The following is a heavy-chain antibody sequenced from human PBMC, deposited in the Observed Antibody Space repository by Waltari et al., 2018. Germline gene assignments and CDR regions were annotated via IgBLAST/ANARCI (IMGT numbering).Heavy chain of an antibody. V-gene: IGHV3-48*01. CDR1: GFTFSSYS. Sequence: EVQLVESGGGLVQPGGSLRLSFAASGFTFSSYSMNWVRQAPGKGLEWVSYISSSSSTIYYADSVKGRFTISRDNAKNSLYLQMNSLRAEDTAVYYCARDRTIFGVVIIPQNYFDYWGQGTLVTVSS. CDR2: ISSSSSTI. J-gene: IGHJ4*02. CDR3: ARDRTIFGVVIIPQNYFDY. D-gene: IGHD3-3*01.